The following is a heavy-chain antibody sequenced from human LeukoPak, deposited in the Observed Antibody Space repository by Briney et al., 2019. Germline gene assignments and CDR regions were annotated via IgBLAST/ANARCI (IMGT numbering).Heavy chain of an antibody. CDR1: GFTCSCYA. V-gene: IGHV3-23*01. Sequence: PGGSLRISCAASGFTCSCYAMSWGRQAPVQGLEWVSAFSGSGGSTYYADSVKGRFTISRDNSKNTLYLQMNSLRAEDTAVYYCTKLDPRGNGNNLDAFDMWGQGTMVTVSS. J-gene: IGHJ3*02. D-gene: IGHD1-1*01. CDR2: FSGSGGST. CDR3: TKLDPRGNGNNLDAFDM.